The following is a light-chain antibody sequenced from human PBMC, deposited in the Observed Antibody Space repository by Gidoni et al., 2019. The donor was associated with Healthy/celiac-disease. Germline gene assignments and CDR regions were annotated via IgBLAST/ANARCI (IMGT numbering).Light chain of an antibody. J-gene: IGKJ2*03. CDR1: QSVSSSY. CDR2: GAS. Sequence: EIVLTHSPGTLSLSPGERATLSCRASQSVSSSYLAWYQQKPGQAPRLLIYGASSRATGIPDRFRGRGSGTDFTLTISRLEPEDFAVYYCQQYGSSPLYSFGQGTKLEIK. V-gene: IGKV3-20*01. CDR3: QQYGSSPLYS.